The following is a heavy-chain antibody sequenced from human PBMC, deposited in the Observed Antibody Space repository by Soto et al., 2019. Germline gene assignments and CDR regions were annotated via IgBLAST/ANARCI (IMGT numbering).Heavy chain of an antibody. CDR2: INHSGST. D-gene: IGHD5-18*01. J-gene: IGHJ4*02. Sequence: SETLSLTCAVYGGSFSGYYWSWIRQPPGKGLEWIGEINHSGSTNYNPSLKSRVTISVGTSKNQFSLKLSSVTAADTAVYYCARVSRGGYGNRLDYWGQGTLVTVSS. CDR3: ARVSRGGYGNRLDY. CDR1: GGSFSGYY. V-gene: IGHV4-34*01.